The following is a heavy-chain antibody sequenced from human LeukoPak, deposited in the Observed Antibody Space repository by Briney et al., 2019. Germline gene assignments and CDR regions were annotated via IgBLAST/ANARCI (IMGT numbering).Heavy chain of an antibody. D-gene: IGHD4-17*01. CDR1: GFTFRRFA. V-gene: IGHV3-30*02. CDR2: IRFDGSKD. J-gene: IGHJ4*02. CDR3: AKVGQDYGDHYFFGS. Sequence: GGSLRLSCAASGFTFRRFAMDWVRQAPGKGLEWVAFIRFDGSKDYYADSVKGRFTISRDNAKNTLYLQMNSLRVEDTAVYFCAKVGQDYGDHYFFGSWGRGTLVTVSS.